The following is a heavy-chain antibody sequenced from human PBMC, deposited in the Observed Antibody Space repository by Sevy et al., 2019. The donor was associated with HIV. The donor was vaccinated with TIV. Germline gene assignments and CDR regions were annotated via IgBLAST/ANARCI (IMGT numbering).Heavy chain of an antibody. D-gene: IGHD5-12*01. CDR2: ISSSSSYI. CDR3: ARDRVVATGFDY. J-gene: IGHJ4*02. CDR1: GFIFSSYS. V-gene: IGHV3-21*01. Sequence: GGSLRLSCAASGFIFSSYSMNWVRQAPGKGLEWVSSISSSSSYIYYADSVKGRFTISRDNAKNSLYLQMNGLRAEDTAVYYCARDRVVATGFDYWGQGTLVTVSS.